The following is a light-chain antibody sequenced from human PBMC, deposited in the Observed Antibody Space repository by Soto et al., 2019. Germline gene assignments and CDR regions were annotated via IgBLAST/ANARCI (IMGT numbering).Light chain of an antibody. V-gene: IGKV1-17*01. Sequence: DIRMTQSPSSLSASVGDSVTITCRASQGIGDDLVWFQQKPGKAPNRLIYGASRLQSGVPSRFSGSGSGTDFTLTISSLQAEDFATYYCLQHHNYARTFGQGTKVEI. J-gene: IGKJ1*01. CDR3: LQHHNYART. CDR1: QGIGDD. CDR2: GAS.